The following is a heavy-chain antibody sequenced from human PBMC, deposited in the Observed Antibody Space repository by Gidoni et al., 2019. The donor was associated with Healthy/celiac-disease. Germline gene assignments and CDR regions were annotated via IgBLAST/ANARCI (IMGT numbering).Heavy chain of an antibody. D-gene: IGHD5-18*01. CDR1: GFTSGDSA. CDR2: VRSKAYGGTT. Sequence: EVQLVESAGGLVQPGRSLRRSCTAPGFTSGDSAMSWVRQAPGKGLEWVGFVRSKAYGGTTEYAASVTGRFTISRDDSKSIAYLQMNSLKPEDTAVYYCTRDERIQLWLGAFDIWGQGTMVTVSS. J-gene: IGHJ3*02. CDR3: TRDERIQLWLGAFDI. V-gene: IGHV3-49*04.